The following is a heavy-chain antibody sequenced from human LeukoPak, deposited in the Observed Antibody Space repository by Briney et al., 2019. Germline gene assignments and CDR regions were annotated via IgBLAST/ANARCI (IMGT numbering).Heavy chain of an antibody. J-gene: IGHJ4*02. V-gene: IGHV4-59*01. Sequence: KPSETLSLTCSVSGVSITSDYWSWIRQPPGKGLEWIGYSYYSGSTNYNPSLKSRVTISVDTSKNQVSLKLTSVTAADSAVYYCTREGPPVHYTGYYDYWGQGTLVTVSS. D-gene: IGHD3-9*01. CDR1: GVSITSDY. CDR3: TREGPPVHYTGYYDY. CDR2: SYYSGST.